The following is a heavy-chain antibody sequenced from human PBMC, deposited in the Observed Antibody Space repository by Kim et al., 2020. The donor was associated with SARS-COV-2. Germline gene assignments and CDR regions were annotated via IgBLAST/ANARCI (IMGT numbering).Heavy chain of an antibody. V-gene: IGHV7-4-1*02. CDR2: INTNTGNP. CDR1: GYTFTSYA. Sequence: ASVKVSCKASGYTFTSYAMNWVRQAPGQGIEWMGWINTNTGNPTYAQGFTGRFVFSLDTADSTEYLQISSLKTEDTGVYYCAGDIIYDFWSGYYPYYFDYWSQGTPVTVSS. D-gene: IGHD3-3*01. CDR3: AGDIIYDFWSGYYPYYFDY. J-gene: IGHJ4*02.